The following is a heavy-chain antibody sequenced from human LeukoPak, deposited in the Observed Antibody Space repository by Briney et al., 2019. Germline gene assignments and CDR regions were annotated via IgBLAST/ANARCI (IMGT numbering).Heavy chain of an antibody. CDR2: ISWNSGSI. CDR1: GFTFDDYA. Sequence: GGTLRLSCAASGFTFDDYAMHWVRQAPGKGLEWVSGISWNSGSIGYADSVKGRFTISRDNAKNSLYLQMNSLTAEDTAVYYCATDDYGPAGYGGQGTLVTVSS. J-gene: IGHJ4*02. CDR3: ATDDYGPAGY. D-gene: IGHD4-17*01. V-gene: IGHV3-9*01.